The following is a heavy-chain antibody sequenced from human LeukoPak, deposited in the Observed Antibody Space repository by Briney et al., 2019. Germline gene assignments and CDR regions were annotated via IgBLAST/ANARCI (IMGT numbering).Heavy chain of an antibody. CDR1: GYTFIDYY. D-gene: IGHD1-1*01. Sequence: GASVKVSCKASGYTFIDYYINWVRQAPGQGLEWMGWISPNSGVTNYAQKFQGRVTMTRDTSISTAYMELSRLRSDDTAVYYCAREFAGTDYWGQGTLVTVSS. CDR3: AREFAGTDY. CDR2: ISPNSGVT. J-gene: IGHJ4*02. V-gene: IGHV1-2*02.